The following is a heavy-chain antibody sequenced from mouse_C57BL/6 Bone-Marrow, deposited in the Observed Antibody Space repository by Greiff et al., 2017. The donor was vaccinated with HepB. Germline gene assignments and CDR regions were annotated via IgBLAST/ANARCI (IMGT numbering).Heavy chain of an antibody. D-gene: IGHD2-3*01. V-gene: IGHV1-12*01. CDR3: ARGRDGRSAMDD. J-gene: IGHJ4*01. Sequence: ESGAELVRPGASVKMSCKASGYTFTSYNMHWVKQTPRQGLEWIGAIYPGNGDTSYNQKVKGKATLTVDKSASTAYMQLSSLTSEDSAVYFCARGRDGRSAMDDWGQGTSVTVAS. CDR1: GYTFTSYN. CDR2: IYPGNGDT.